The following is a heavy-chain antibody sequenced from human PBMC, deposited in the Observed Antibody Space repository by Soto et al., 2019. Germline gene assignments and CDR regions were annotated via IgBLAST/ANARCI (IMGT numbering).Heavy chain of an antibody. Sequence: SETLSLTCNMSGDSYSISTYSWSWIRQPPGKALQWIGFIYQSGVTSYNPSLASRVSNSLDRSNNQCSLKLKSVTAADTAVYFCAGMPYTSGLRFDPWGPGTLVTAPQ. V-gene: IGHV4-30-2*01. D-gene: IGHD6-19*01. J-gene: IGHJ5*02. CDR2: IYQSGVT. CDR1: GDSYSISTYS. CDR3: AGMPYTSGLRFDP.